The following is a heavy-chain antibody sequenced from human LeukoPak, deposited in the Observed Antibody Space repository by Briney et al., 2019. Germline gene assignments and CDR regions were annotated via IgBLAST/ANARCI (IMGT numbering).Heavy chain of an antibody. Sequence: PGGSLRLSCAASGFTFNSYWMSWVRQAPGKGLEWLATINLDGSEKYYVDSVKGRFTISRDNAKNSLYLQMNSLRAEDTAVYYCVSVLTVAFDSWGQGTLVTVSS. J-gene: IGHJ4*02. CDR1: GFTFNSYW. V-gene: IGHV3-7*02. D-gene: IGHD4-23*01. CDR3: VSVLTVAFDS. CDR2: INLDGSEK.